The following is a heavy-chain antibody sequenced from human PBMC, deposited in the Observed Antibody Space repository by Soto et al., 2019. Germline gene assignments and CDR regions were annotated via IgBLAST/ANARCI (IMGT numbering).Heavy chain of an antibody. CDR1: GGSISSYY. CDR3: AKDLDYSSPNWFDP. Sequence: SETLSLTCTVSGGSISSYYWSWIRQPPGKGLEWIGYIYYSGSTNYNPSLKSRVTISVDTSKNQFSLKLSSVTAADTAVYYCAKDLDYSSPNWFDPWGQGTLVTVSS. V-gene: IGHV4-59*01. J-gene: IGHJ5*02. CDR2: IYYSGST. D-gene: IGHD4-4*01.